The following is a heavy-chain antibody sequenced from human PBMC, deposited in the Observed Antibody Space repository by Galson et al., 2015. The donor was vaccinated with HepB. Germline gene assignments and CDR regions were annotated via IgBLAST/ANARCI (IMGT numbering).Heavy chain of an antibody. CDR1: GFTFSSYA. Sequence: SLRLSCAASGFTFSSYAMHWVRQAPGKGLEWVAVISYDGSNKYYADSVKGRFTISRDNSKNTLYLQMNSLRAEDTAVYYCARAKYYYDSSGLTLWGQGTLVTVSS. J-gene: IGHJ4*02. CDR2: ISYDGSNK. V-gene: IGHV3-30*04. CDR3: ARAKYYYDSSGLTL. D-gene: IGHD3-22*01.